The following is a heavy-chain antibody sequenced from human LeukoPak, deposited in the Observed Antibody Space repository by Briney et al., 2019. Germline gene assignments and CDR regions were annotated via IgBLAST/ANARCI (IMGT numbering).Heavy chain of an antibody. Sequence: SQTLSLTCAVAGGSISSNNWWSGVRPPPGKGLEWRGEIYHSGSTDYNPSLKNRVAMSVDKSKNQFSLKLTSVTAADTAVYYCARRRSVSSGWFPAGFDPWGQGILVTVSS. D-gene: IGHD6-19*01. CDR1: GGSISSNNW. J-gene: IGHJ5*02. V-gene: IGHV4-4*02. CDR2: IYHSGST. CDR3: ARRRSVSSGWFPAGFDP.